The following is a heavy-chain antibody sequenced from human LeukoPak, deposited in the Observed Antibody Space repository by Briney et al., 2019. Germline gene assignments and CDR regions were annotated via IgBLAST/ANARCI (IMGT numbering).Heavy chain of an antibody. CDR3: AREWELQNWFDP. J-gene: IGHJ5*02. CDR2: ISAYNGTT. CDR1: GYTFTHYG. Sequence: SVTVSFQASGYTFTHYGISWLRPAGGQGREWMGWISAYNGTTNEAQKLQGRVTMTTDTSTRTAYRELRRRRSDDTAVYYCAREWELQNWFDPWGPGTLVTVSS. V-gene: IGHV1-18*01. D-gene: IGHD1-26*01.